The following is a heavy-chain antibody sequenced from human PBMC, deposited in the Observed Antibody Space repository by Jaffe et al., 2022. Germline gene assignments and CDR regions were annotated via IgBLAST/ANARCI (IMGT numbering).Heavy chain of an antibody. CDR2: IRSKAYGGTT. CDR3: TRAETLLVVYAINGDTSFDY. Sequence: EVQLVESGGGLVQPGRSLRLSCTASGFTFGDYAMSWFRQAPGKGLEWVGFIRSKAYGGTTEYAASVKGRFTISRDDSKSIAYLQMNSLKTEDTAVYYCTRAETLLVVYAINGDTSFDYWGQGTLVTVSS. CDR1: GFTFGDYA. V-gene: IGHV3-49*03. J-gene: IGHJ4*02. D-gene: IGHD2-8*02.